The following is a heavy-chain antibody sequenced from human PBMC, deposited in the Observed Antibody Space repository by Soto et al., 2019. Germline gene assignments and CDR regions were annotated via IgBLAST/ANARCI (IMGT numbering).Heavy chain of an antibody. Sequence: PGGSLRLSCAASGFTFSSYGMHWVRQAPGKGLEWVAVISYDGSNKYYADSVKGRFTISRDNSKNTLYLQMNSLRAEDTAVYYCAKGDYGDYIFGMDVWGQGTTVTVSS. J-gene: IGHJ6*02. D-gene: IGHD4-17*01. V-gene: IGHV3-30*18. CDR1: GFTFSSYG. CDR2: ISYDGSNK. CDR3: AKGDYGDYIFGMDV.